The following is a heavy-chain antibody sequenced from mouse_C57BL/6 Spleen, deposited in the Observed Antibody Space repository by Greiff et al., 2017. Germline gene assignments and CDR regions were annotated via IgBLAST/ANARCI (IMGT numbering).Heavy chain of an antibody. CDR2: IYPGSGNT. D-gene: IGHD2-2*01. CDR3: ARSDYYGYHYAIDY. CDR1: GYTFTDYY. Sequence: QVQLKESGAELVRPGASVKLSCKASGYTFTDYYINWVKQRPGQGLEWIARIYPGSGNTYYNEKFKGKATLTAEKSSSTAYMQLSSLTSEDSAVYFCARSDYYGYHYAIDYWGPGASVTVSS. V-gene: IGHV1-76*01. J-gene: IGHJ4*01.